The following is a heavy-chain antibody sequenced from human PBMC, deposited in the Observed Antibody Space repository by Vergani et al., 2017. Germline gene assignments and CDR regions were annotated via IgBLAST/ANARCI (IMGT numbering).Heavy chain of an antibody. CDR1: GGSISSSSYY. CDR3: ARGQPSGWIDP. V-gene: IGHV4-61*05. J-gene: IGHJ5*02. D-gene: IGHD6-25*01. CDR2: IYYSGST. Sequence: QLQLQESGPGLVKPSETLSLTCTVSGGSISSSSYYWGWIRQPPGKGLEWIGYIYYSGSTNYNPSLKSRVTISVDTSKNQFSLKLSSVTAADTAVYYCARGQPSGWIDPWGQGTLVTVSS.